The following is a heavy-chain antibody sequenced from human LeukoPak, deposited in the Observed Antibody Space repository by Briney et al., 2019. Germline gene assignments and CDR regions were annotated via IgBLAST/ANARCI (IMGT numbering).Heavy chain of an antibody. CDR3: ARDVSYYYESTGHYSDYFDS. CDR1: GFTFSDYA. D-gene: IGHD3-22*01. Sequence: GGSLRLSCAASGFTFSDYAMHWVRQAPGKGLEWVATLSHDGINKHDADSVRGRFTISRDNSKNTLYLQMNRLRVEDTAVYYCARDVSYYYESTGHYSDYFDSWGQGTLVTVSS. CDR2: LSHDGINK. V-gene: IGHV3-30-3*01. J-gene: IGHJ4*02.